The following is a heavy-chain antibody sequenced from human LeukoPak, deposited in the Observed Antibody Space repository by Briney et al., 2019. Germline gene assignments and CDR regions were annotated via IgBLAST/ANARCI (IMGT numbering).Heavy chain of an antibody. CDR2: ISYDGSNK. J-gene: IGHJ4*02. V-gene: IGHV3-30-3*01. CDR1: GFTFSSYA. D-gene: IGHD3-3*01. Sequence: PGGSLRLSCAASGFTFSSYAMHWVRQAPGKGLEWVAVISYDGSNKYYADSVKGRFTISRDNSKNTLYLQMNSLRAEDTAVYHCARVSTDFWSGYLGYWGQGTLVTVSS. CDR3: ARVSTDFWSGYLGY.